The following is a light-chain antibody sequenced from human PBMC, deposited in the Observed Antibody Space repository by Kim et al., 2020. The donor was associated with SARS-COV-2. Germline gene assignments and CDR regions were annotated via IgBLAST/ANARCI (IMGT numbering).Light chain of an antibody. CDR3: QQYNGYPT. V-gene: IGKV1-5*01. Sequence: DIQMTQSPSTLSASVGDRVTITCRASQSISSWLAWYQQKPGKAPKVLIYDGSSLESGVPSRFSGRRSGTEFTLTISSLQPDDFATYYCQQYNGYPTFGQGTKLEI. CDR1: QSISSW. CDR2: DGS. J-gene: IGKJ2*01.